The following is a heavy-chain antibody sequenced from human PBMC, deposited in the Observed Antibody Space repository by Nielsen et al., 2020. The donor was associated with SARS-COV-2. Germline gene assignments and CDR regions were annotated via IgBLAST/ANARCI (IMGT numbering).Heavy chain of an antibody. D-gene: IGHD3-22*01. V-gene: IGHV3-23*01. CDR1: GFTFSVYA. J-gene: IGHJ3*02. Sequence: GGSLRLSCAASGFTFSVYAMSWVRQAPGKGLEWVSAISGSGGSTYYADSVKGRFTISRDNSKNTLYLQMNSLRAEDTAVYYCATRYDSSGYYFLDAFDIWGQGTMVTVSS. CDR2: ISGSGGST. CDR3: ATRYDSSGYYFLDAFDI.